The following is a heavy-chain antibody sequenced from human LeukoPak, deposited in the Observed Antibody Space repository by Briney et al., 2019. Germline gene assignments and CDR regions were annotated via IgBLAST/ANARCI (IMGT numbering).Heavy chain of an antibody. D-gene: IGHD6-19*01. J-gene: IGHJ4*02. V-gene: IGHV4-34*01. CDR1: GGSFSGYY. CDR2: INHSGST. CDR3: ATGGIAVAGTFDY. Sequence: SETLSLTCAVYGGSFSGYYWSWIRQPPGKGLEGIGEINHSGSTNYNPSLKSRVTILVDTSKNQFSLKLSSVTAADTAVYYCATGGIAVAGTFDYWGQGTLVTVSS.